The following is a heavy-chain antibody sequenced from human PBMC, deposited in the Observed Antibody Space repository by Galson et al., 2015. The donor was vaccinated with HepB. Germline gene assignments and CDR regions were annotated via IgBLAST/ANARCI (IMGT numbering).Heavy chain of an antibody. V-gene: IGHV3-30-3*01. Sequence: SLRLSCAASGFTFSSYAMHWVRQAPGKGLEWVAVISYDGTNKYYADSVKGRFTISRDNSKNTLYLQMNSLRAEDTAVYYCARGPPLDDILTGNGYYYYFGMDVWGQGTTVTVSS. J-gene: IGHJ6*02. CDR2: ISYDGTNK. CDR1: GFTFSSYA. CDR3: ARGPPLDDILTGNGYYYYFGMDV. D-gene: IGHD3-9*01.